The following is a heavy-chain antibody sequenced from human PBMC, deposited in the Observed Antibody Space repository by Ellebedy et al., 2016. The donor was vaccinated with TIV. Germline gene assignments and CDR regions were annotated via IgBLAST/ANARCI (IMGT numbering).Heavy chain of an antibody. CDR1: GSSVNTDY. V-gene: IGHV3-66*01. D-gene: IGHD1-1*01. Sequence: GGSLRLSCAVSGSSVNTDYMSWVRQAPGKGPEWVSGIYTDDTTYYADSVKGRFTISRDDAKRSVYLDLINLTAEDTALHYCAASENPKRFDDWGQGTLVSVSS. CDR2: IYTDDTT. J-gene: IGHJ4*02. CDR3: AASENPKRFDD.